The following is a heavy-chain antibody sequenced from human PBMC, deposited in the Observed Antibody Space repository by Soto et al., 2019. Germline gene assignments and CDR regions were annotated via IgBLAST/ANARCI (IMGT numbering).Heavy chain of an antibody. CDR3: ASDLAALNWFDP. Sequence: EVQLVESGGGLVQPGGTLRLSCAASGFTFSSYSMNWVRQAPGKGLEWVSYISSSSSTIYYADSVKGRFTISRDNAKNSLYLTMNSLRDEDTAVYYCASDLAALNWFDPWVQGTLVTVSS. V-gene: IGHV3-48*02. J-gene: IGHJ5*02. CDR2: ISSSSSTI. CDR1: GFTFSSYS.